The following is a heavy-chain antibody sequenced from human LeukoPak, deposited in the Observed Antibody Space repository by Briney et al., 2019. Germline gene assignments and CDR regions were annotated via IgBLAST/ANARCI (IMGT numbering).Heavy chain of an antibody. CDR3: ARGGSGSYYVGPFDY. J-gene: IGHJ4*02. CDR1: GGSISSGDSY. Sequence: PSQTLSLTCTVSGGSISSGDSYWSWIRQPPGKGLEWIGYIYYSGSTYYNPSLKRRVTISVDTSKNQFSLKLSSVTVADTAVYYCARGGSGSYYVGPFDYWGQGTLVTVSS. V-gene: IGHV4-30-4*08. CDR2: IYYSGST. D-gene: IGHD1-26*01.